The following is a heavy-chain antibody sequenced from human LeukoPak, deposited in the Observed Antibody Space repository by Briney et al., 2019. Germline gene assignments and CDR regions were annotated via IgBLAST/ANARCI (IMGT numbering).Heavy chain of an antibody. CDR2: ISGSGGSR. Sequence: GGSLRLSCAASGFTFSSYAMSWVRRAPGKGLEWVSAISGSGGSRYYADSVKGRFTISRDNSKNTLYLQMNSLRAEDTAVYYCAKDPDIVGATTPDYWGQGTLVTVSS. J-gene: IGHJ4*02. D-gene: IGHD1-26*01. V-gene: IGHV3-23*01. CDR1: GFTFSSYA. CDR3: AKDPDIVGATTPDY.